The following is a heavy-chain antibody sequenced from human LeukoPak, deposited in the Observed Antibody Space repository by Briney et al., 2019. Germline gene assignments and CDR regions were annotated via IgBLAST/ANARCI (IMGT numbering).Heavy chain of an antibody. CDR1: RFSFSNFW. CDR3: ARVSSKATVRGLITKKNYYYYYMDV. Sequence: SGGSLRLSCAASRFSFSNFWVTWVRQAPGKGLEWVANIKQDGSEKYYVDSVKGRFTISRDNAKNSLYLQMNSLRAGDTAVYYCARVSSKATVRGLITKKNYYYYYMDVWGKGTTVTISS. CDR2: IKQDGSEK. V-gene: IGHV3-7*01. J-gene: IGHJ6*03. D-gene: IGHD3-10*01.